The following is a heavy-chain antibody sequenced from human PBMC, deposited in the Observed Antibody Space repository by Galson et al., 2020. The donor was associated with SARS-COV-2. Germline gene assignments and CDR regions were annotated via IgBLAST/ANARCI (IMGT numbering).Heavy chain of an antibody. D-gene: IGHD2-2*01. CDR3: ATGGIVVVPAAQGGYYDSSGSPYWFDP. J-gene: IGHJ5*02. CDR2: FDPEDGET. V-gene: IGHV1-24*01. CDR1: GYTLTELS. Sequence: ASVKVSCKVSGYTLTELSMHWVRQAPGKGLEWMGGFDPEDGETIYAQKFQGRVTMTEDTSTDTAYMELSSLRSEDTAVYYCATGGIVVVPAAQGGYYDSSGSPYWFDPWGQGTLVTVSS.